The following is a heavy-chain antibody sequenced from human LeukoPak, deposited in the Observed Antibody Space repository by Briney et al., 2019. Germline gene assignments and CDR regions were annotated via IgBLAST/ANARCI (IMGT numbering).Heavy chain of an antibody. CDR3: ARQAARGFDY. CDR1: GGSFSGYY. Sequence: PSETLSLTCAVYGGSFSGYYWSWIRQPPGKGLEWIGEINHSGSTNYNPSLKSRVTISVDTSKNQFSLKLSSVTAADTAVYYCARQAARGFDYWDQGTLVTVSS. V-gene: IGHV4-34*01. J-gene: IGHJ4*02. D-gene: IGHD6-6*01. CDR2: INHSGST.